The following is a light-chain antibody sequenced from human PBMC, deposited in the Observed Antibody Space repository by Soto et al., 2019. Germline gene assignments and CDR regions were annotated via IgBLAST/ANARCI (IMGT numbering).Light chain of an antibody. CDR3: QQYKDLWT. CDR1: QTIYSN. J-gene: IGKJ1*01. Sequence: IGMTQSPATLSVSPGERATLSCRASQTIYSNVAWYQQRPGQPPRLLIYRASSRATGIPARFSGSGSGTEFTLTLNPLQSEDFAVYYCQQYKDLWTFGQGTKVDI. V-gene: IGKV3-15*01. CDR2: RAS.